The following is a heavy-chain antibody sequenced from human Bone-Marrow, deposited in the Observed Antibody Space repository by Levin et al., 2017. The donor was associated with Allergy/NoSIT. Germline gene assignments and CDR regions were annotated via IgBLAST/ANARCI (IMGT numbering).Heavy chain of an antibody. Sequence: GESLKISCKASGYTFTGYYMHWVRQAPGQGLEWMGRINPNSGGTNYAQKFQGRVTMTRDTSISTAYMELSRLRSDDTAVYYCVYGDYVDGWGQGTLVTVSS. CDR1: GYTFTGYY. D-gene: IGHD4-17*01. V-gene: IGHV1-2*06. J-gene: IGHJ4*02. CDR2: INPNSGGT. CDR3: VYGDYVDG.